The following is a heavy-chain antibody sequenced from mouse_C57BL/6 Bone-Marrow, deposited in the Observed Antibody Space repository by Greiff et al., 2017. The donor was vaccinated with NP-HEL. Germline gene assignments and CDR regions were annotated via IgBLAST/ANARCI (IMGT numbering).Heavy chain of an antibody. CDR2: INPYNGGT. V-gene: IGHV1-19*01. D-gene: IGHD2-3*01. CDR3: ARERGGYFSY. CDR1: GYTFTDYY. Sequence: VQLQQSGPVLVKPGASVKMSCKASGYTFTDYYMNWVKQSHGKSLEWIGVINPYNGGTSYNQKFKGKATLTVDKSSSTAYMELNSLTSEDSAVYYCARERGGYFSYWGQGTLVTVSA. J-gene: IGHJ3*01.